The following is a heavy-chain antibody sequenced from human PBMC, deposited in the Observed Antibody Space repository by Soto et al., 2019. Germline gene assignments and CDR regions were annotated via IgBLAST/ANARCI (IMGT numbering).Heavy chain of an antibody. CDR1: GFIFSSYA. CDR2: ISYDGSDK. Sequence: QVQLVQSGGGVVQPGRSLRLSCAASGFIFSSYAMHWVRQAPGKGLEWVAIISYDGSDKYYADSVKGRFTISRDNSKFTLYLQMNSLRGEDTAVYFCASSGRSKSASGSAPNWFDHWGQGTPVTVSS. CDR3: ASSGRSKSASGSAPNWFDH. V-gene: IGHV3-30*03. J-gene: IGHJ5*02. D-gene: IGHD3-10*01.